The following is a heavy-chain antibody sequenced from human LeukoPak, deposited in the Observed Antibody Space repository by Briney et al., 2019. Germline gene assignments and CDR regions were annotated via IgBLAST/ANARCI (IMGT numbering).Heavy chain of an antibody. V-gene: IGHV3-30*18. Sequence: GGSLRLSCAASGFTFSSYGMHWVRQAPGKGLEWVAVISYDGSNKYYADSVKGRFTISRDNSKNTLYLQMNSLRAEDTAVYYCAKDRAGFCGSASCLGTYWGQGTLVTVSS. D-gene: IGHD2-2*01. CDR3: AKDRAGFCGSASCLGTY. J-gene: IGHJ4*02. CDR1: GFTFSSYG. CDR2: ISYDGSNK.